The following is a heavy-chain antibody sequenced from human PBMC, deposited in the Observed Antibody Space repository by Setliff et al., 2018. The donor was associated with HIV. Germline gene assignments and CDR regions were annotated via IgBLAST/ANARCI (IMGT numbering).Heavy chain of an antibody. CDR3: ARDPVWFGELSLFDPYDYDSNYYGYYLDY. CDR2: IYHSGST. Sequence: SETLSLTCAVSGGSISSDNWWSWVRQPPGKGLEWIGEIYHSGSTNYNPSLKSRVTISVDKSKNQFSLKLSSVTAADTAVYYCARDPVWFGELSLFDPYDYDSNYYGYYLDYWGQGTLVTVSS. V-gene: IGHV4-4*02. CDR1: GGSISSDNW. D-gene: IGHD3-10*01. J-gene: IGHJ4*02.